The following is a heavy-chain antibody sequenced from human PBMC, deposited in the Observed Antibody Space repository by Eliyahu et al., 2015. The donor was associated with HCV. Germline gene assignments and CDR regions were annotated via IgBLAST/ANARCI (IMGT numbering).Heavy chain of an antibody. CDR3: ARGSSWLQPPDY. CDR1: GXTFTSYF. D-gene: IGHD5-24*01. J-gene: IGHJ4*02. Sequence: QVQLVQSGAEVKTPGAXVRVSCXTSGXTFTSYFMHXVRQAPGQGLEWMGIIHPSGGTTAFAQKFQGRVTMTKDTSASTLYMYLSSLNSEDTAVYFCARGSSWLQPPDYWGQGTLVTVSS. V-gene: IGHV1-46*03. CDR2: IHPSGGTT.